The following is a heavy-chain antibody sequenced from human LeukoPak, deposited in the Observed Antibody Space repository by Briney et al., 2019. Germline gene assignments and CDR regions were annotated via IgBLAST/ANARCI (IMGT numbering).Heavy chain of an antibody. CDR1: GCTFSSYS. D-gene: IGHD5/OR15-5a*01. Sequence: PGGSLRLSCAASGCTFSSYSMSWVRQAPGKGLEWVSSISSSSSYIYYADSVKGRFTISRDNAKNSLYLQMNSLRAEDTAVYYCARDGSVSFQNDAFDFWGQGTMATVSS. CDR2: ISSSSSYI. J-gene: IGHJ3*01. CDR3: ARDGSVSFQNDAFDF. V-gene: IGHV3-21*01.